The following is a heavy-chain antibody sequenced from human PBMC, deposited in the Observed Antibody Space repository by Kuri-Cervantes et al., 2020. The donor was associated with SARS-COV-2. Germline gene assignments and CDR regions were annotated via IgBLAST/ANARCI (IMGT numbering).Heavy chain of an antibody. CDR2: IYYSGST. V-gene: IGHV4-59*08. CDR3: ARRTGNWFDP. D-gene: IGHD3-10*01. J-gene: IGHJ5*02. CDR1: GGSISSYY. Sequence: GSLRPSCTVSGGSISSYYWSWIRQPPGKGREWIGYIYYSGSTNYNPSLKSRVSISVDTSKNQFSLKVRCVTAADTAVYFCARRTGNWFDPWGQGTPVTVSS.